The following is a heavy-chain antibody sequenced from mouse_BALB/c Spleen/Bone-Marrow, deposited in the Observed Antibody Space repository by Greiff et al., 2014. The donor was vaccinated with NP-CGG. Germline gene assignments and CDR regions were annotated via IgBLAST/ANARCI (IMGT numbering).Heavy chain of an antibody. J-gene: IGHJ2*01. V-gene: IGHV1S81*02. Sequence: QVHVKQSGAELLKPGTSVKQSCKASGYTFTRYWMHWVKQRPGQGLEWIGELNPSNGHTNYNGKFKNKATVTVDKSSSTAYMQLSSLTSEDSAVYYCARMITTRGFDYWGQGTTLTVSS. D-gene: IGHD2-4*01. CDR1: GYTFTRYW. CDR2: LNPSNGHT. CDR3: ARMITTRGFDY.